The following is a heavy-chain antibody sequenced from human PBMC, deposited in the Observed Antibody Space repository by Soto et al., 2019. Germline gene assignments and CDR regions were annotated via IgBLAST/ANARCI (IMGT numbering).Heavy chain of an antibody. J-gene: IGHJ5*02. D-gene: IGHD3-10*01. CDR3: ARRERYYGSPGWFDP. CDR1: GGSISSFTYY. CDR2: VYYNENT. V-gene: IGHV4-39*01. Sequence: SETLSLTCSVSGGSISSFTYYGVWIRQPPGKGLDWIGTVYYNENTYYNPSLKSRVTITVDTAKNQFSLNLRSVTAADTAMYFCARRERYYGSPGWFDPWGPGTLVTVSS.